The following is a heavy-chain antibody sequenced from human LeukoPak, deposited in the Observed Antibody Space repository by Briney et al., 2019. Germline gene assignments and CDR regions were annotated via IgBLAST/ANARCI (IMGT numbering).Heavy chain of an antibody. D-gene: IGHD3-10*02. CDR3: AREDVRDAWERYFDY. J-gene: IGHJ4*02. Sequence: TGGSLRLSCAASGFTFSDYYMSWIRQAPGKGLEWVSYVSSSGSTIYYADSVKGRFTISRDNAKNSLYLQMNSLRAEDTAVYYCAREDVRDAWERYFDYWGQGTLVTVSS. V-gene: IGHV3-11*01. CDR2: VSSSGSTI. CDR1: GFTFSDYY.